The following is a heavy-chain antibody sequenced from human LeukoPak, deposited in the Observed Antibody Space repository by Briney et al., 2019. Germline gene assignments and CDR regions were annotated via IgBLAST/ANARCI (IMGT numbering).Heavy chain of an antibody. CDR3: VKEKTTVTSRGAFEI. CDR1: GFTFSSYA. CDR2: IRSDGSFK. Sequence: PGGSLRLSCAASGFTFSSYAMHWVRQAPGKGLEWVTFIRSDGSFKSYAASVKGRFSISRDNSNNIFYVQMNNLTPEDTAIYYCVKEKTTVTSRGAFEIWGHGTMVTVSS. D-gene: IGHD4-17*01. V-gene: IGHV3-30*02. J-gene: IGHJ3*02.